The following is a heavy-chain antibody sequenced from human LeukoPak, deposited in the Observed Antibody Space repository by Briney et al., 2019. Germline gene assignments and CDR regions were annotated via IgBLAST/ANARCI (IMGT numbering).Heavy chain of an antibody. V-gene: IGHV3-23*01. CDR3: AKGGDILTGYYLYWYFDL. D-gene: IGHD3-9*01. CDR1: GFTFSSYA. Sequence: GGSLRLSCAASGFTFSSYAMSWVRQAPGKGLEWVSAISRSGSSTDYADSVKGRFTISRDNSKNTLYLQMNSLRPEDTAVYYCAKGGDILTGYYLYWYFDLWGRGTLVTVSS. J-gene: IGHJ2*01. CDR2: ISRSGSST.